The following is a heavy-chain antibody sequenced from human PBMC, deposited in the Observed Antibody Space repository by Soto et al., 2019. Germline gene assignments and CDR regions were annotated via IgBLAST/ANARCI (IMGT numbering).Heavy chain of an antibody. D-gene: IGHD3-9*01. CDR3: ARDKDWAFDY. J-gene: IGHJ4*02. CDR2: IFATSTTI. Sequence: EVQLVESGGGLVQPGGSLRLSCVASGFTFSSYGMVWVRQAPGKGLEWISYIFATSTTIYYADSVKGRFTVSRDNTQNSLFLLMNSLRAEDTAIYYCARDKDWAFDYWGQGTLVTVSS. CDR1: GFTFSSYG. V-gene: IGHV3-48*03.